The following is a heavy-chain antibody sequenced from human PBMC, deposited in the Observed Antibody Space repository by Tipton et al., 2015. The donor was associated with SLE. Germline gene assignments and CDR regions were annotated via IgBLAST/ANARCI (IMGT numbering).Heavy chain of an antibody. CDR3: ASSYCRNGLDF. V-gene: IGHV3-74*01. J-gene: IGHJ4*02. CDR1: GFTFSSYW. Sequence: SLRLSCAASGFTFSSYWMYWVRQAPGKGLMRVARIRGDGSDIAYADSVKGRFTISRDNAKNTLYLQMNSLKAGDSAVYYCASSYCRNGLDFWGQGGPVAVSS. D-gene: IGHD1-26*01. CDR2: IRGDGSDI.